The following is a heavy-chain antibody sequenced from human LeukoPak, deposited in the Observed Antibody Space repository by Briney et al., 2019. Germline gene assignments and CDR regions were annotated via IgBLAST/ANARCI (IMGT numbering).Heavy chain of an antibody. J-gene: IGHJ4*02. CDR1: GFPFSSYA. V-gene: IGHV3-23*01. CDR2: ISDSFRIT. D-gene: IGHD4-17*01. Sequence: GGSLRLSCAASGFPFSSYAMSWVRQPPGKGLECISTISDSFRITDDADSVKGRFTISRDNSKNTLYLQMNTLRAKDTAVYYCAKRHGDYFDYWGQGTLVTVSS. CDR3: AKRHGDYFDY.